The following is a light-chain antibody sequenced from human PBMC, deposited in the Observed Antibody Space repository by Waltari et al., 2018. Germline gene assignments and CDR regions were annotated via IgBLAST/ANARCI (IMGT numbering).Light chain of an antibody. J-gene: IGLJ2*01. CDR3: SSYTTGRTVVI. CDR2: DFS. Sequence: QSALTQPASVSGSPGQSITTSSTGTNADIGAYNYVSWYQLHPGQAPKLIIYDFSKRPSGVSDRFSGSKSANTASLTISDLQAEDDNDYYCSSYTTGRTVVIFGGGTKLTVL. V-gene: IGLV2-14*03. CDR1: NADIGAYNY.